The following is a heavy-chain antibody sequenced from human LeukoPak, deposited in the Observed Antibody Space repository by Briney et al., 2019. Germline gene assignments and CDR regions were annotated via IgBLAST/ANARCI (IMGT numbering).Heavy chain of an antibody. CDR1: GFTFSSYG. Sequence: GASLRLSCAASGFTFSSYGMNWVRQAPGKGLEWVSSISSSSSYIYYADSVKGRFTISRDNAKNSLYLQMNSLRAEDTAVYYCARGHDPTPSDYCGQGTLVTVSS. CDR3: ARGHDPTPSDY. V-gene: IGHV3-21*01. J-gene: IGHJ4*02. CDR2: ISSSSSYI. D-gene: IGHD2-15*01.